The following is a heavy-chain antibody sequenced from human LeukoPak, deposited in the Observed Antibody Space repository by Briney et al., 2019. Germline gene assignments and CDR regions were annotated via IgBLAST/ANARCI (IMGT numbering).Heavy chain of an antibody. J-gene: IGHJ6*03. Sequence: GASVTVSCKASGYTFTGYYMHWVRQAPGQGLDWMGWINPNRGGTNYAQKSQGRVTMTRDTSISTAYMELSRLRSDDTAVYYCARDGYDFWSGYYGYYYYMDVWGKGTTVTVSS. V-gene: IGHV1-2*02. CDR3: ARDGYDFWSGYYGYYYYMDV. CDR2: INPNRGGT. CDR1: GYTFTGYY. D-gene: IGHD3-3*01.